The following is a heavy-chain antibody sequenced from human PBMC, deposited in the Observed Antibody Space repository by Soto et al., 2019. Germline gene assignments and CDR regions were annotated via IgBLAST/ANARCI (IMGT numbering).Heavy chain of an antibody. CDR1: GGSISRGDYY. V-gene: IGHV4-30-4*01. D-gene: IGHD2-21*02. J-gene: IGHJ6*02. CDR2: IFYSGST. Sequence: PSETLSLTCTVSGGSISRGDYYWSWLRQPPGKGLEWIGYIFYSGSTYYNPSLKSRVTISVHTSKNQFSLKLSSVIAADTAVYYCARVLSKYCSGGDCYYYYGMDVWGQGTTVTVSS. CDR3: ARVLSKYCSGGDCYYYYGMDV.